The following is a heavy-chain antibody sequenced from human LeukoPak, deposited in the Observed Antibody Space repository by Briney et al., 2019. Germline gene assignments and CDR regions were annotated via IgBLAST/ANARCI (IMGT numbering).Heavy chain of an antibody. J-gene: IGHJ4*02. V-gene: IGHV3-72*01. CDR3: SRDATGAH. Sequence: GGSLRLSCAVSGFTFSDHYMDWVRQAPGKGLEWVCRSRNRAKSYTTDYAASVKGRFTISRDDSKSTLYLQMNSLETEDTAVYYCSRDATGAHWGQGTLVSVSS. CDR1: GFTFSDHY. CDR2: SRNRAKSYTT. D-gene: IGHD4/OR15-4a*01.